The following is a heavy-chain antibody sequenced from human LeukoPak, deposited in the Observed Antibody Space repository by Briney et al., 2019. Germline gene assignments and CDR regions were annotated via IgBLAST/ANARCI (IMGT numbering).Heavy chain of an antibody. D-gene: IGHD2-15*01. CDR1: GFTFSSYS. V-gene: IGHV3-21*01. CDR3: ARGAPEGRSGGSCYSLGLTHLNY. CDR2: ISSSSSYI. Sequence: PGGSLRLSCAASGFTFSSYSMNWVRQAPGKGLEWVSSISSSSSYIYYADSVKGRFTISRDNAKNSLYPQMNSLRAEDTAVYYCARGAPEGRSGGSCYSLGLTHLNYWGQGTLVTVSS. J-gene: IGHJ4*02.